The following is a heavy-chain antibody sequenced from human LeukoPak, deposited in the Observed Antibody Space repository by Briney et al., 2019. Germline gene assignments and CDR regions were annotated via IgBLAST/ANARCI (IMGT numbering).Heavy chain of an antibody. CDR3: ARRTYYYDSSGYYYYYMDV. CDR1: GGSISSYY. J-gene: IGHJ6*03. CDR2: IYYSGST. Sequence: SETPSLTCTVSGGSISSYYWSWIRQPPGKGLEWIGDIYYSGSTNYNPSLKSRVTISVDTSKNQFSLKLSSVTAADTAVYFCARRTYYYDSSGYYYYYMDVWGKGTTVTVSS. V-gene: IGHV4-59*08. D-gene: IGHD3-22*01.